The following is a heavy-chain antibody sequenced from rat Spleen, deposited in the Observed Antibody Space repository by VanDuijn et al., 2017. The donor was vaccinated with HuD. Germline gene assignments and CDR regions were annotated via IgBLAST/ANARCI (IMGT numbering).Heavy chain of an antibody. V-gene: IGHV2S12*01. Sequence: QVQLKESGPGLVQPSQTLSLTCTVSGFSLTNHHIGWVRQPPGKGLEWIAAISSAGRTYYNSNLKSRLSISRDTSKSQVFLKMNRLQTEDTATYDCARGIRGMGMGVMDAWGQGASVTVSS. D-gene: IGHD4-3*01. CDR2: ISSAGRT. J-gene: IGHJ4*01. CDR3: ARGIRGMGMGVMDA. CDR1: GFSLTNHH.